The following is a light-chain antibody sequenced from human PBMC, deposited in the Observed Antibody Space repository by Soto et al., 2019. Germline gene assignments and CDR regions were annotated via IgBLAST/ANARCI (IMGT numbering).Light chain of an antibody. V-gene: IGKV3-15*01. CDR3: QNYNNWPPYT. J-gene: IGKJ2*01. CDR1: QSVNKY. Sequence: EVVMTQSPAILSVSPGERATLSCRARQSVNKYLAWYQQKPGQAPRLLIYDASTRATGVPARSSGSGSGTEFTLTISSLQSEDLAVYFCQNYNNWPPYTFGQGTKVDIK. CDR2: DAS.